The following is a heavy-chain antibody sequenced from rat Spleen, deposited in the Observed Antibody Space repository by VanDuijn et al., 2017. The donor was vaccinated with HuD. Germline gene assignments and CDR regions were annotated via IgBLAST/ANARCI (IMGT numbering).Heavy chain of an antibody. CDR1: GFTFSSYW. CDR2: ISPSGGST. CDR3: ATAGTRISRFAY. V-gene: IGHV5-19*01. D-gene: IGHD1-4*01. Sequence: EVQLEESGGGLVQPGRSLKLSCVASGFTFSSYWMYWIRQAPTKGLEWVASISPSGGSTHYRDSAKGRFTISRDSAKSTLYLQMDSLRSEDTATYFCATAGTRISRFAYWGQGTLVTVSS. J-gene: IGHJ3*01.